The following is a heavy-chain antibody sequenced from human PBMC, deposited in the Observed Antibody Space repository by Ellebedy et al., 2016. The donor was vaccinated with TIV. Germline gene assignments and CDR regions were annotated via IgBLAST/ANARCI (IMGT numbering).Heavy chain of an antibody. CDR3: ARDGEDGYDYTPLDY. J-gene: IGHJ4*02. CDR1: GFTFTSYA. Sequence: AASVKVSCKASGFTFTSYAIHWVRQAPGQRLQWMGWINAGNGNTRYSQKFQGRVTITRDTSASKAYMELSSLRSEDTAVYYCARDGEDGYDYTPLDYWGQGTLVAVSS. V-gene: IGHV1-3*01. D-gene: IGHD5-24*01. CDR2: INAGNGNT.